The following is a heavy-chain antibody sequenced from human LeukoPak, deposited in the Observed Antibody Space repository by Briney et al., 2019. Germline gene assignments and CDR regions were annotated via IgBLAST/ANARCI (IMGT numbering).Heavy chain of an antibody. J-gene: IGHJ5*02. CDR2: IYYSGST. CDR3: ARGAIAGSTNWFDP. CDR1: GGSISSGGYY. V-gene: IGHV4-31*03. D-gene: IGHD6-13*01. Sequence: SQTLSLTCTVSGGSISSGGYYWSWIRQHPGKGLEWIGYIYYSGSTYYNPSLKSRVTISVDTSKNQFSLKLSSVTAADTAVYYCARGAIAGSTNWFDPWGQGTLVTVSS.